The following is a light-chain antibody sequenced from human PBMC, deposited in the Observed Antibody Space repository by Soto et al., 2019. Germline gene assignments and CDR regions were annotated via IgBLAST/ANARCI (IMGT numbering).Light chain of an antibody. CDR3: QQRSNWPWT. CDR1: QSVSSY. Sequence: EIVLTQSPATLSLSPGERAALSCWASQSVSSYLAWYQHKPGQAPRLLIYDASNRATGIPARLSGSGSGTDFTLTISSLEPEDFAVYYCQQRSNWPWTFGQGTKV. J-gene: IGKJ1*01. V-gene: IGKV3-11*01. CDR2: DAS.